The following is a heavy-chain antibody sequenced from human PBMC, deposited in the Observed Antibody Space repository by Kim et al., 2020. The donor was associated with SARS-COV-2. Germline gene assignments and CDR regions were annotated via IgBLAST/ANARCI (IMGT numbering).Heavy chain of an antibody. CDR2: VYISGTP. CDR1: GFTVSGNY. D-gene: IGHD3-10*01. V-gene: IGHV3-53*01. J-gene: IGHJ5*02. Sequence: GGSLRLSCVASGFTVSGNYMIWVRQAPGKGLEWVSFVYISGTPYYADSVKGRFTISRDNSRNTLYLQMNSLRAEDTAVYYCARGRGFDPWGRGTLVTVSS. CDR3: ARGRGFDP.